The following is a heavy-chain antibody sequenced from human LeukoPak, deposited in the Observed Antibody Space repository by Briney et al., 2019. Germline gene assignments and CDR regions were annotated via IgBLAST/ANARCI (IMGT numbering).Heavy chain of an antibody. J-gene: IGHJ6*03. Sequence: GESLKIPCKGSGYSFTSYWIGWVRQMPGKGLEWMGIIYPGDSDTRYSPSFQGQVTISADKSISTAYLQWSSLKASDTATYYCARQGVWFGELWYYYYYMDVWGKGTTVTVSS. CDR1: GYSFTSYW. V-gene: IGHV5-51*01. CDR2: IYPGDSDT. CDR3: ARQGVWFGELWYYYYYMDV. D-gene: IGHD3-10*01.